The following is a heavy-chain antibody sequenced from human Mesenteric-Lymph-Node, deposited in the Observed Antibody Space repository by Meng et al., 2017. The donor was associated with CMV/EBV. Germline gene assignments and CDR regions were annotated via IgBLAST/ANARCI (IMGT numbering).Heavy chain of an antibody. Sequence: SGYTITSCYMHWVRQAPGQELEWMGIINPSGGSTSYAQKFQGRVTMTRDTSTSTVYMELSSLRSEDTAVYYCARGGGSGNPYYFDYWGQGTLVTVSS. D-gene: IGHD4-23*01. CDR1: GYTITSCY. J-gene: IGHJ4*02. V-gene: IGHV1-46*01. CDR3: ARGGGSGNPYYFDY. CDR2: INPSGGST.